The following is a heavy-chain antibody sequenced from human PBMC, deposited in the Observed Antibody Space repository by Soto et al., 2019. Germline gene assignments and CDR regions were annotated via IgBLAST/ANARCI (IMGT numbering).Heavy chain of an antibody. D-gene: IGHD2-15*01. CDR1: GFTVSRKY. CDR3: ARDDVLCYGGRCYRVLLDF. V-gene: IGHV3-66*01. Sequence: GGSLRLSCAASGFTVSRKYMSWVRQAPGKGLEWVSLIQSGGPTYYADSVKGRFTISRDTSENTVRLQMDSLRAEDTAVYYCARDDVLCYGGRCYRVLLDFWGQGTTVT. CDR2: IQSGGPT. J-gene: IGHJ6*02.